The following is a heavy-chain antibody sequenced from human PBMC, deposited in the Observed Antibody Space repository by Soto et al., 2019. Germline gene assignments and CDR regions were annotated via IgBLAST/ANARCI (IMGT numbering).Heavy chain of an antibody. CDR3: ARGPLRKGYGGRGAPFDY. V-gene: IGHV4-34*01. CDR1: GGSFSGYY. Sequence: QVQLQQWGAGLLKPSETLSLTCAVYGGSFSGYYWSWIRQPPGKGLEWIGEINHSGSTNYNPSLKSRVTISVDTSKNQFSLKLSSVTAADTAVYYCARGPLRKGYGGRGAPFDYWGQGTLVTVSS. CDR2: INHSGST. J-gene: IGHJ4*02. D-gene: IGHD4-17*01.